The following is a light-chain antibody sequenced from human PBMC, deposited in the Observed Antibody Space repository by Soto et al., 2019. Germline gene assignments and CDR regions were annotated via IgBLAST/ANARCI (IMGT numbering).Light chain of an antibody. J-gene: IGLJ1*01. CDR1: SSDVGGYNY. V-gene: IGLV2-14*01. CDR3: SSYTSSINYV. CDR2: DVS. Sequence: QSALTHPASVSGSPGQSIAISCTGTSSDVGGYNYVSWYQQNPGKAPKLVIYDVSNRPSGISNRFSGSKSGNTASLTISGLQAEDEADYYCSSYTSSINYVFGTGTKLTVL.